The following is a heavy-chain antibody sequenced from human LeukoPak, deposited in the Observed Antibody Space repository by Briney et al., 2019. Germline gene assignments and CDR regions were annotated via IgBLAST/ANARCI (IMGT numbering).Heavy chain of an antibody. V-gene: IGHV3-7*01. CDR1: RFTFSTYW. CDR3: ARGQLADVY. J-gene: IGHJ4*02. Sequence: PGGSLRLSCAASRFTFSTYWMSWVRQAPGKGLEWVAKIKQDGSEKYYVDSVKGRFTISRDNAKNSVYLQMNSLRVEDTDVYYCARGQLADVYWGQGALVTVSS. D-gene: IGHD2-15*01. CDR2: IKQDGSEK.